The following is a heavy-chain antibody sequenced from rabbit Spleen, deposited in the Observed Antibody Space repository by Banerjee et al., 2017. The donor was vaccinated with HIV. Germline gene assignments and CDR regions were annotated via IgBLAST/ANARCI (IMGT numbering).Heavy chain of an antibody. V-gene: IGHV1S45*01. CDR2: IYAGGDGST. CDR3: ARDLVAVIGWNFNL. D-gene: IGHD1-1*01. Sequence: QEQLVESGGGLVQPEGSLTLTCTASGFSFSSYWMSWVRQAPGKGLEWIGTIYAGGDGSTYYATWAKGRFTISRTSSTTVTLQMTSLTAADTATYFCARDLVAVIGWNFNLWGPGTLVTVS. CDR1: GFSFSSYW. J-gene: IGHJ4*01.